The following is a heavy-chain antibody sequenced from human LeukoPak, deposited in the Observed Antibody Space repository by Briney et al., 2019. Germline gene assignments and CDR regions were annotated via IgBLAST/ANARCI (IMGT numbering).Heavy chain of an antibody. Sequence: GEPLKISCKGSGYSFTSYWIGGVRQMPGKGLEWMGIIYPGDSDARYSPSFQGQVTISADKSISTAYLQWSSLKASDTAMYYCARRQRIAVAGAFDYWGQGTLVTVSS. CDR3: ARRQRIAVAGAFDY. J-gene: IGHJ4*02. V-gene: IGHV5-51*01. CDR1: GYSFTSYW. CDR2: IYPGDSDA. D-gene: IGHD6-19*01.